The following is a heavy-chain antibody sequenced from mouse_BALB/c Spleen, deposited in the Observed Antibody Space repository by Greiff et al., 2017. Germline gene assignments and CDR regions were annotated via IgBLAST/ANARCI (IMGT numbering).Heavy chain of an antibody. J-gene: IGHJ2*01. V-gene: IGHV1-14*01. CDR3: ARLAYDYDFDY. CDR1: GYTFTSYV. CDR2: INPYNDGT. Sequence: EVKLMESGPELVKPGASVKMSCKASGYTFTSYVMHWVQQKPGQGLEWIGYINPYNDGTKYNEKFKGKATLTSDKSSSTAYMELSSLTSEDSAVYYCARLAYDYDFDYWGQGTTLTVSS. D-gene: IGHD2-4*01.